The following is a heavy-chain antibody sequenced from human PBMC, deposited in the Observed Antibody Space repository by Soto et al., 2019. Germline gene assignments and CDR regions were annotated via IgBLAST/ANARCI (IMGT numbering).Heavy chain of an antibody. D-gene: IGHD5-18*01. J-gene: IGHJ4*02. CDR3: AHQSYTAKAFXY. CDR1: GGSISSYYW. CDR2: IYWDDDK. Sequence: TLSLTCTVSGGSISSYYWSWIRQPPGKALEWLALIYWDDDKRYSPSLKSRLTITKDTSKNQVVLTMTNMDPVDTATYYCAHQSYTAKAFXYWGQGTLVTVSS. V-gene: IGHV2-5*08.